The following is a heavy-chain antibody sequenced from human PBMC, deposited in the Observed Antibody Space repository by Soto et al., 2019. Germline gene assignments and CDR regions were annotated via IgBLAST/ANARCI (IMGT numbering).Heavy chain of an antibody. D-gene: IGHD2-2*01. CDR3: ARHPQSQLLFARVDY. J-gene: IGHJ4*02. Sequence: GGSLRLSCAASGFTFSSYAMHWVRQAPGKGLEWVAVISYDGSNKYYADSVKGRFTISRDNSKNTLYLQMNSLRAEDTAVYYCARHPQSQLLFARVDYWGQGTLVTVS. V-gene: IGHV3-30-3*01. CDR1: GFTFSSYA. CDR2: ISYDGSNK.